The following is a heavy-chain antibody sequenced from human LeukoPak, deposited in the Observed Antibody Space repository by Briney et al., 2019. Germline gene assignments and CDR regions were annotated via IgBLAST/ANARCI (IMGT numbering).Heavy chain of an antibody. J-gene: IGHJ4*02. CDR1: GFTFSSYG. Sequence: GGSLRLSCAASGFTFSSYGMNWVRQAPGKGLEWVSSISSSSSYIYYADSVKGRSTISRDNAKNSLYLQMNSLRAEDTAVYYCARGSVVAAAGISYWGQGTLVTVSS. D-gene: IGHD6-13*01. CDR3: ARGSVVAAAGISY. V-gene: IGHV3-21*01. CDR2: ISSSSSYI.